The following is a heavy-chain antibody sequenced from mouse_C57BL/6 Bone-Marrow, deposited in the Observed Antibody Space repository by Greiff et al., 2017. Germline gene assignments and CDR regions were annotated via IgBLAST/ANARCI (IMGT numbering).Heavy chain of an antibody. J-gene: IGHJ4*01. CDR1: GYSFTDYN. CDR3: ARSQLKLHYYAIDY. Sequence: VQLQQSGPELVKPGASVKISCKASGYSFTDYNMNWVKQSNGKSLEWIGVINPNYGTTSYNQKFKGKATLTVDQSSSTAYMQLNSLTSVDSAVYYLARSQLKLHYYAIDYWGQGTSVTVSS. CDR2: INPNYGTT. D-gene: IGHD3-2*02. V-gene: IGHV1-39*01.